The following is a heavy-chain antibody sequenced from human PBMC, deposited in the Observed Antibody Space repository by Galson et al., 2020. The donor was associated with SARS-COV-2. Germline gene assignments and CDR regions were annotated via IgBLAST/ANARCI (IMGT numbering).Heavy chain of an antibody. CDR3: ARRIRGYSYGYYYYYYYMDV. J-gene: IGHJ6*03. CDR2: IYYSGST. V-gene: IGHV4-39*01. D-gene: IGHD5-18*01. Sequence: SETLSLTCTVSGGSISSSSYYRGWIRQPPGKGLEWIGSIYYSGSTYYNPSLKSRVTISVDTSKNQFSLKLSSVTAADTAVYYCARRIRGYSYGYYYYYYYMDVWGKGTTVTISS. CDR1: GGSISSSSYY.